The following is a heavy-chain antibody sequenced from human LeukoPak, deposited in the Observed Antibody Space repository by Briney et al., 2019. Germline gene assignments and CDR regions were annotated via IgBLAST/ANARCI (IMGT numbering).Heavy chain of an antibody. CDR2: ISAYDGDT. CDR1: GYTFAIYG. D-gene: IGHD2-21*02. V-gene: IGHV1-18*01. J-gene: IGHJ5*02. Sequence: GASVKVSCKASGYTFAIYGISWVRQAPGQGLEWMAWISAYDGDTNYAQIFEGRVTMTTETSTSTAYMELRSLRSDDTAIYYCARDYCTRGGDCYKEDLFDPWGQGTLVTVSS. CDR3: ARDYCTRGGDCYKEDLFDP.